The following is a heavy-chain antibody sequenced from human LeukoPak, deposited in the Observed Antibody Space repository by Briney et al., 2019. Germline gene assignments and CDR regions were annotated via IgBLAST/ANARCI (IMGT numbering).Heavy chain of an antibody. J-gene: IGHJ4*02. D-gene: IGHD5-24*01. V-gene: IGHV4-34*01. CDR1: GGSFSGYY. CDR3: VVEMATIALDY. Sequence: SETLSLTCAVYGGSFSGYYWSWIRQPPGKGLEWIGEINHSGSTNYNPSLKSRVTISVDTSKNQFSLKLSSVTAADTAVYYCVVEMATIALDYWGQGTLVTVSS. CDR2: INHSGST.